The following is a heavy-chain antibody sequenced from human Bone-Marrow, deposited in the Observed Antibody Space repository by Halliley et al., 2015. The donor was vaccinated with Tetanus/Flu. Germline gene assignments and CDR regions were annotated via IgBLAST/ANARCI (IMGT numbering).Heavy chain of an antibody. J-gene: IGHJ5*02. V-gene: IGHV3-43*02. Sequence: LISADGGFTYYADSVKGRFTISRDNGKNSLYLQMSSLTTDDSAFYYCSKEMRDLWSGKGVDWFDPWGQGTLVTVSS. CDR3: SKEMRDLWSGKGVDWFDP. CDR2: ISADGGFT. D-gene: IGHD3-3*01.